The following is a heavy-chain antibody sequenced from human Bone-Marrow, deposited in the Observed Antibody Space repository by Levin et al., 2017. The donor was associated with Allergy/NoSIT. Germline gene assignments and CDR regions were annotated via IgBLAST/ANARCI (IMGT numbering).Heavy chain of an antibody. J-gene: IGHJ6*02. CDR3: ARETPSIAVAGTPYYYYGMDV. Sequence: ASVKVSCKASGYTFTSYGISWVRQAPGQGLEWMGWISAYNGNTNYAQKLQGRVTMTTDTSTSTAYMELRSLRSDDTAVYYCARETPSIAVAGTPYYYYGMDVWGQGTTVTVSS. CDR1: GYTFTSYG. D-gene: IGHD6-19*01. CDR2: ISAYNGNT. V-gene: IGHV1-18*01.